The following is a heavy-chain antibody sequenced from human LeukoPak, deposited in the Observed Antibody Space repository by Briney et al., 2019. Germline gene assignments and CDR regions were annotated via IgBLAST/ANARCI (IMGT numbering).Heavy chain of an antibody. V-gene: IGHV3-7*01. CDR3: ARDPYSGTYGDTYYYYMDV. CDR1: GFTFSTYW. CDR2: IKQDGTEI. J-gene: IGHJ6*03. D-gene: IGHD1-26*01. Sequence: GGSLRLSCAASGFTFSTYWMNWFRQAPGKGPEWVANIKQDGTEIYYMDSVKGRFTISRDNARNSLYLQMNSLRAEDTAVYYCARDPYSGTYGDTYYYYMDVWGKGTTVTISS.